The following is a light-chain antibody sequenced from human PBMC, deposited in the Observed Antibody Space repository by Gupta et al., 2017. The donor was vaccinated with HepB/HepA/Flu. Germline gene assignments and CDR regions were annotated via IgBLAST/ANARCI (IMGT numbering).Light chain of an antibody. CDR1: QNIRKN. Sequence: DIQMTQSPSSLSASIGDTVTITCRASQNIRKNLNWYQQKPGKAPKVLIYAASNLQSGVPSRFSGSGSGTDFTLTISSLQPEDFATFYCQQSDASPRTFGQGTKVEIK. CDR2: AAS. CDR3: QQSDASPRT. V-gene: IGKV1-39*01. J-gene: IGKJ1*01.